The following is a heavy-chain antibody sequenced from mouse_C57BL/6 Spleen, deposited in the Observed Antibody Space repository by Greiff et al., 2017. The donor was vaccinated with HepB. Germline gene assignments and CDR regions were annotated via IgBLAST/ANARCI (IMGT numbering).Heavy chain of an antibody. Sequence: GQRVESEGGLVQPGSSMKLSCTASGFTFSDYYMAWVRQVPEKGLEWVANINYDGSSTYYLDSLKSRFIISRDNAKNILYLQMSSLKSEDTATYYCARDRAMDYWGQGTSVTVSS. V-gene: IGHV5-16*01. CDR2: INYDGSST. CDR1: GFTFSDYY. J-gene: IGHJ4*01. CDR3: ARDRAMDY.